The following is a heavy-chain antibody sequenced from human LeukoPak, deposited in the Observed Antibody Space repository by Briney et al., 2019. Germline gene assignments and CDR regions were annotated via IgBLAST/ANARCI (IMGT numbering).Heavy chain of an antibody. D-gene: IGHD1-26*01. CDR1: GYTFTDYF. CDR3: ARDLSSTSNWELDY. J-gene: IGHJ4*02. V-gene: IGHV1-2*06. Sequence: GASVKVSCKASGYTFTDYFIHWVRQAPGQGLEWMGRINVSSGGTNTNYAQNFQGRVTMTRDTSISTAHMELSRLTSDDTAVYYCARDLSSTSNWELDYWGQGTLVTVSS. CDR2: INVSSGGTNT.